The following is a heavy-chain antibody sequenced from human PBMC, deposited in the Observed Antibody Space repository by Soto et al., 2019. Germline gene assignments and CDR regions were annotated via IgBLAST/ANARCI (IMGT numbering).Heavy chain of an antibody. Sequence: GGSLRLSCAASGFTFSSYAMSWVRQAPGKGLEWVSAISGSGGSTYYADSVKGRFTISRDNSKNTLYLQMNSLRAEDTAVYYCAKAGHRLHVRSRANGYYYYYMDVWGKGTTVTVSS. J-gene: IGHJ6*03. CDR1: GFTFSSYA. V-gene: IGHV3-23*01. D-gene: IGHD4-4*01. CDR2: ISGSGGST. CDR3: AKAGHRLHVRSRANGYYYYYMDV.